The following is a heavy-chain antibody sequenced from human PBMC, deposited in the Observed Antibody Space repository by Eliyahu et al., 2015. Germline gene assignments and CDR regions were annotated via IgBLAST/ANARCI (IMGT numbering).Heavy chain of an antibody. CDR3: ARDGIGVGAAAGTAAYGMDV. CDR2: ISAYNGNT. CDR1: GYTFIXXG. D-gene: IGHD6-13*01. V-gene: IGHV1-18*01. Sequence: QVQLVQSGPELKKPGASVXVSCKXSGYTFIXXGIXWVRQAPGQGLXWXGWISAYNGNTNSAQXLQGRVTMTTDTSTSTAYLELRNLRSDDTAVYYCARDGIGVGAAAGTAAYGMDVWGQGTTVTVSS. J-gene: IGHJ6*02.